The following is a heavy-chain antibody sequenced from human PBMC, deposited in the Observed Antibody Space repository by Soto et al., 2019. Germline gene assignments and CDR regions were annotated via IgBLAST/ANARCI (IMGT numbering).Heavy chain of an antibody. CDR1: GYSFTSYW. V-gene: IGHV5-51*01. J-gene: IGHJ6*02. Sequence: EVQPVQSGAEVKKPGESLKISCKGSGYSFTSYWIGWVRQMPGKGLEWMGIIYPGDSDTRYSPSFQGQVTISADKSISTAYLQWSSLKASDTAMYYCATSKGEYYDFWSGFQYGMDVWGQGTTVTVSS. CDR3: ATSKGEYYDFWSGFQYGMDV. CDR2: IYPGDSDT. D-gene: IGHD3-3*01.